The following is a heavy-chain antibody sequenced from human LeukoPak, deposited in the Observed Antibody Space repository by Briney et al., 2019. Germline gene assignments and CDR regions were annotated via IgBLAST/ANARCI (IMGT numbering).Heavy chain of an antibody. J-gene: IGHJ1*01. CDR1: GGSISSGNYY. CDR3: ATVERSRWSAESFQH. D-gene: IGHD6-13*01. V-gene: IGHV4-61*09. Sequence: KSSETLSLTCTVSGGSISSGNYYWNWVRQPAGKGLEWLGHIYTSGTTNYNPSLKSRVTISVDTSKNQISLKLTSVTAADTAVYYCATVERSRWSAESFQHWGQGTLVTVSS. CDR2: IYTSGTT.